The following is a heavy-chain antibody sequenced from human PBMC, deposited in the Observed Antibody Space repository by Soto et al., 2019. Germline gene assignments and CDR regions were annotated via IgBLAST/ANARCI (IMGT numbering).Heavy chain of an antibody. Sequence: GGSLRLSCAASGFTFSSYSMNWVRQAPGKGLEWVSYISSSSSTIYYADSVKGRFTISRDNAKNSLYLQMNSLRAEDTAVYYCARDNPPLAFDYWGQGTLVTVSS. CDR2: ISSSSSTI. J-gene: IGHJ4*02. V-gene: IGHV3-48*01. CDR3: ARDNPPLAFDY. CDR1: GFTFSSYS.